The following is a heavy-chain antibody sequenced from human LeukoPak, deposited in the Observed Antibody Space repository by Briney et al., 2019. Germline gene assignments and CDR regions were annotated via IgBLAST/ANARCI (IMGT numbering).Heavy chain of an antibody. J-gene: IGHJ4*02. CDR2: ISYDGSNK. CDR3: ATEPYDSSGYYYGGLDY. D-gene: IGHD3-22*01. Sequence: GRSLRLSCAASGFTFSSYAMHWVRQAPGKGLEWVAVISYDGSNKYYADSVKGRFTISRDNSKNTLYLQMNSLRAEDTAVYYCATEPYDSSGYYYGGLDYWGQGTVVTVSS. V-gene: IGHV3-30-3*01. CDR1: GFTFSSYA.